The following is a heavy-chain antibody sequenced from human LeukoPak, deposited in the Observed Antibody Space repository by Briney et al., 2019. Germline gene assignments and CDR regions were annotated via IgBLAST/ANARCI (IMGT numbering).Heavy chain of an antibody. V-gene: IGHV3-23*01. Sequence: PGGSLRLSCAASGFTFSSYAMSWVRQAPGKGLEWVSAISGSGGSSYYADSVKGRFTISRDNSKNTLYLQMNSLRAEDTAVYYCAKGSGPGRILFDYWGQGTLVTVSS. CDR1: GFTFSSYA. CDR3: AKGSGPGRILFDY. J-gene: IGHJ4*02. D-gene: IGHD3-10*01. CDR2: ISGSGGSS.